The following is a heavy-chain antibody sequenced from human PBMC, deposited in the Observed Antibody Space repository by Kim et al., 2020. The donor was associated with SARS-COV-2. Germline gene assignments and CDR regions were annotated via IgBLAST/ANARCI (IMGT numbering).Heavy chain of an antibody. D-gene: IGHD3-22*01. J-gene: IGHJ4*02. V-gene: IGHV1-24*01. CDR3: ATNYALYDSSGYYLGY. CDR2: FDPEDGET. Sequence: VKVSCKVSGYTLTELSMHWVRQAPGKGLEWMGGFDPEDGETIYAQKFQGRVTMTEDTSTDTAYMELSSLRSEDTAVYYCATNYALYDSSGYYLGYWGQGTLVTVSS. CDR1: GYTLTELS.